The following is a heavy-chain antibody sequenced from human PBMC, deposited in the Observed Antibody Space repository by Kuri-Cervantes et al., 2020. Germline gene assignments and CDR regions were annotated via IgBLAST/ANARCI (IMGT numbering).Heavy chain of an antibody. CDR2: IYYNGDT. D-gene: IGHD6-19*01. J-gene: IGHJ5*02. CDR3: ARIYRLSSGWNLNRFDP. Sequence: SETLSLTCAVYGGSFSGYYWGWIRQPPGKGLEWIGTIYYNGDTYYNPSLKSRVTIPLDTSKNQFSLKLSSVTAADTAVYYCARIYRLSSGWNLNRFDPWGEGTLVTVSS. V-gene: IGHV4-34*01. CDR1: GGSFSGYY.